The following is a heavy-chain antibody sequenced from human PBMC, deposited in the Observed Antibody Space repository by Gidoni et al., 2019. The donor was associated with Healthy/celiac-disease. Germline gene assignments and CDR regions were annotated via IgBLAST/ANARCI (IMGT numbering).Heavy chain of an antibody. Sequence: EVQLVESGGGLVKPGGSLRLSCAASGFTFSNAWMSWVRQAPGKGLEWVGRIKSKTDGGTTDYAAPVKGRFTISRDDSKNTLYLQMNSLKTEDTAVYYCTTAPDQEYYYDSSGYYSYFDYWGQGTLVTVSS. J-gene: IGHJ4*02. CDR3: TTAPDQEYYYDSSGYYSYFDY. CDR2: IKSKTDGGTT. V-gene: IGHV3-15*01. CDR1: GFTFSNAW. D-gene: IGHD3-22*01.